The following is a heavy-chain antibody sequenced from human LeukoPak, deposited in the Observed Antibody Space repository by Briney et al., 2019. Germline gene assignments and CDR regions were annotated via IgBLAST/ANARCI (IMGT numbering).Heavy chain of an antibody. D-gene: IGHD3-10*01. CDR1: GFTFSSYS. J-gene: IGHJ6*03. CDR2: ISSSSSYI. CDR3: ARLSAYYYGSYFYHYMDV. V-gene: IGHV3-21*01. Sequence: GGSLRLSCAASGFTFSSYSMNWVRQAPGKGLEWVSSISSSSSYIYFADSVKGRFTISRDNAKKSVYLHMSSLRAEDTALYYCARLSAYYYGSYFYHYMDVWGKGTTVTVSS.